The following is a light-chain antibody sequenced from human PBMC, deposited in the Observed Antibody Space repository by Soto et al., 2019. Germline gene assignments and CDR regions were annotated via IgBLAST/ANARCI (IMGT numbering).Light chain of an antibody. CDR1: QNIYYN. CDR2: RAS. J-gene: IGKJ1*01. V-gene: IGKV3-15*01. CDR3: LQSHNLWA. Sequence: IVMTQSPATLSVSPGESATLSCRASQNIYYNVAWYQHRPGQAPRLLIYRASTRATGVPARFSGSGSGTEFTLTISSLQSEDFTVYSCLQSHNLWAFGQGTKVEI.